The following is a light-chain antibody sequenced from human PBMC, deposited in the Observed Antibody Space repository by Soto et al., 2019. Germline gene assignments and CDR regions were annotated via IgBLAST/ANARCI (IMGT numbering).Light chain of an antibody. Sequence: EIVLTQPPATLSLSPGERYTLSCRASQSVSSYLAWYQQKPRQAPRLLIYGASSRANGIPDRFSASGYGTDFTLTISRLEPEDFAVYYCQESPRTFGQGTKVDIK. J-gene: IGKJ1*01. CDR2: GAS. CDR3: QESPRT. V-gene: IGKV3-20*01. CDR1: QSVSSY.